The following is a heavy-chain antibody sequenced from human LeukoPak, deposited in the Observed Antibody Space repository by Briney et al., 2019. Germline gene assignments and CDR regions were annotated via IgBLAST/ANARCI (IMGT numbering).Heavy chain of an antibody. V-gene: IGHV4-34*01. CDR2: IHPSGST. CDR1: GGSFSDYY. Sequence: SDTLSLTCAVYGGSFSDYYWNWIRQPPGKGLEWIGEIHPSGSTTYNPSLQSRVTISVDTSQNQPSLKLSSVTAADTAVYYCARGVDEAKVGYWGQGTLVTVSS. CDR3: ARGVDEAKVGY. J-gene: IGHJ4*02.